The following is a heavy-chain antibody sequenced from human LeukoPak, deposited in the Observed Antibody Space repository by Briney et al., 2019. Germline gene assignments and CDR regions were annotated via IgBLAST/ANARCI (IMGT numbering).Heavy chain of an antibody. CDR1: GFTFSSFD. D-gene: IGHD2-8*02. CDR3: AKTGGEPFLDY. J-gene: IGHJ4*02. CDR2: IRLDVSYK. V-gene: IGHV3-30*02. Sequence: GGSLRLSCGASGFTFSSFDMHLVRQAPGKGLEWLAFIRLDVSYKDHADSVQGLFTISRDNSKNTLYLQMNSLRAEDTAVYYCAKTGGEPFLDYWGQGTLVTVSS.